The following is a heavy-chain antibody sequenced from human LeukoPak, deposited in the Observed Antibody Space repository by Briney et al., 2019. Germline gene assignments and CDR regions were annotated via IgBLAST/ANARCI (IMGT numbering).Heavy chain of an antibody. D-gene: IGHD3-16*01. CDR2: VHYSGRA. CDR3: ARFGVDYDMGV. J-gene: IGHJ6*02. CDR1: GGSISGYY. V-gene: IGHV4-59*01. Sequence: PSETLSLTCTVSGGSISGYYWTWVRQPPGKGLEWIGQVHYSGRADYNPSLKSRITISVDTSKNQMSLKLTSVTAADTAIYYCARFGVDYDMGVWGQGTTVTVSS.